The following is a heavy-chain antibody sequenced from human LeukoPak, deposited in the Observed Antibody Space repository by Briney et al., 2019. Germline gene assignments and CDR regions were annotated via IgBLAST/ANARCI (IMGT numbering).Heavy chain of an antibody. Sequence: PSETLSLTCTVSGGSISNYYWSWIRQPAGKGLEWIGRASTSGNTKYNPSLKSRVTMSIDTSKNQFSLKLSSVTAADTAVYYCARAGSDDFWSGYYRSNWFDPWGQGTLVTVSS. CDR3: ARAGSDDFWSGYYRSNWFDP. CDR1: GGSISNYY. V-gene: IGHV4-4*07. J-gene: IGHJ5*02. D-gene: IGHD3-3*01. CDR2: ASTSGNT.